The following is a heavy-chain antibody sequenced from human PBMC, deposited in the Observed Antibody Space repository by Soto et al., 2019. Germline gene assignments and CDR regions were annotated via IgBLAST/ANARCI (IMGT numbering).Heavy chain of an antibody. D-gene: IGHD3-3*01. J-gene: IGHJ5*02. V-gene: IGHV4-59*01. CDR3: ARFGDFWSGYYTDTYWFDP. Sequence: SETLSLTCTVSGGSISSYYWSWIRQPPGKGLEWIGYIYYSGSTNYNPSLTSRATISVGTSKHQFSMKLSSVTAADTAVYYCARFGDFWSGYYTDTYWFDPWGQGTLVTVS. CDR2: IYYSGST. CDR1: GGSISSYY.